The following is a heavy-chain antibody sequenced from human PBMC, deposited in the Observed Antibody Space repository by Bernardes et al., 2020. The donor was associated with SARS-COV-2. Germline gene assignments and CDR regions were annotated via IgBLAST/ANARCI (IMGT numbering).Heavy chain of an antibody. CDR3: ATGTYIYGYWRDKFDY. V-gene: IGHV1-2*02. CDR1: GYTFTGYY. J-gene: IGHJ4*02. CDR2: INPNSGGT. Sequence: ASVKVSCKASGYTFTGYYMHWVRQAPGQGLEWMGWINPNSGGTNYAQKFQGRVTMTRDTSISTAYMELSRLRSDDTAVYYCATGTYIYGYWRDKFDYWGQGTLVTVSS. D-gene: IGHD5-18*01.